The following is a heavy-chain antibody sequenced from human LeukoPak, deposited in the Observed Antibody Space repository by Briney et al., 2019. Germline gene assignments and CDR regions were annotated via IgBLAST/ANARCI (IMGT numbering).Heavy chain of an antibody. Sequence: PSETLSLTCAVYGGSFSGYYWSWIRQPPGKGLEWIGEINHSGSTNYNPSLKSRVTISVDTSKNQFSLKLSSMTAADTAVYYCASLLRPYYYYGMDVWGQGTTVTVSS. D-gene: IGHD4-17*01. CDR2: INHSGST. V-gene: IGHV4-34*01. J-gene: IGHJ6*02. CDR3: ASLLRPYYYYGMDV. CDR1: GGSFSGYY.